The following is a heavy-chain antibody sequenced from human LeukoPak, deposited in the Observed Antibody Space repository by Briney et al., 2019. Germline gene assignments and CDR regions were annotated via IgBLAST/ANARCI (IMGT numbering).Heavy chain of an antibody. Sequence: SETLSLTCTVSGGSIISYYWSWIRQPPGKGLEWIGYIYYSGSTNYNPSLKSRVTISVDTSKNQFSLKLSSVTAADTAVYYCASSGEEDSNFDYWGQGTLVTVSS. V-gene: IGHV4-59*01. D-gene: IGHD7-27*01. CDR3: ASSGEEDSNFDY. CDR2: IYYSGST. J-gene: IGHJ4*02. CDR1: GGSIISYY.